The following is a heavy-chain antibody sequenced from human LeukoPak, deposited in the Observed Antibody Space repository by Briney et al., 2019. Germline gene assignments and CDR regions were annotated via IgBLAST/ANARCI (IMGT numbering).Heavy chain of an antibody. CDR3: ARFKIWRGGDL. J-gene: IGHJ5*02. CDR1: GGSFSGYY. Sequence: SETLSLTCAVYGGSFSGYYWSWIRQPPGKRLEWIGEINRSGANYNPSLESRVTLSMDTPQNQFSLKLSSVTAADTAVYYCARFKIWRGGDLWGQGTLVTVSS. CDR2: INRSGA. D-gene: IGHD3-10*01. V-gene: IGHV4-34*01.